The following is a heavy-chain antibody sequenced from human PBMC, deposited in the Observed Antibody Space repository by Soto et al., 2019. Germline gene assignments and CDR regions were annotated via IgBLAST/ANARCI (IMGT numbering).Heavy chain of an antibody. CDR2: MDPNSGVS. CDR3: ARTRKFDFWRKGLDG. CDR1: GYTFTSYE. D-gene: IGHD3-3*01. V-gene: IGHV1-8*01. Sequence: QVLLVQSGAEVKKPGASVKVSCKASGYTFTSYEITWVRQAPGQGLEWMGWMDPNSGVSDYAQRFQGRVTMTRNTSITTAHMELSSLRSEDTAGYFCARTRKFDFWRKGLDGWGQGTTVTVSS. J-gene: IGHJ6*02.